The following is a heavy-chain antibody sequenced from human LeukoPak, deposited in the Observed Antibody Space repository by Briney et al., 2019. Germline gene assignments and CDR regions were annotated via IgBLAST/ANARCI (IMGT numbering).Heavy chain of an antibody. CDR2: IYYSGST. CDR3: AREIQLWFQNYFDY. D-gene: IGHD5-18*01. V-gene: IGHV4-39*02. CDR1: GGSISSSSYY. Sequence: SETLSLTCTVSGGSISSSSYYWGWIRQPPGKGLEWIGSIYYSGSTYYNPSLKSRVTISVDTSKNQFSLKLSSVTAADTAVYYCAREIQLWFQNYFDYWGQGTLVTVSS. J-gene: IGHJ4*02.